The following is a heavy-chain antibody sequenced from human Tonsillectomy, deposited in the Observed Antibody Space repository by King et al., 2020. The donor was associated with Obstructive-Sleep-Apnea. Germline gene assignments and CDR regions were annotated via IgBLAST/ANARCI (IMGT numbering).Heavy chain of an antibody. D-gene: IGHD2-8*01. Sequence: VQLVESGGGVVQPGRSLRLSCVASGFSFDDYGMHWVRQAPGKGLEWVAFISYDGTNKYYTDSVKGRFTISRDNSKNTLYLQVNGLRAEDTAFYYCAKVIRAPPYCTNNVCSYQFDPWGQGALVTVSS. J-gene: IGHJ5*02. CDR2: ISYDGTNK. CDR1: GFSFDDYG. CDR3: AKVIRAPPYCTNNVCSYQFDP. V-gene: IGHV3-33*05.